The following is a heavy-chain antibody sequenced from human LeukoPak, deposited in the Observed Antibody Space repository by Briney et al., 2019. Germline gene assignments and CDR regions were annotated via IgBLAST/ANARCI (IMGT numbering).Heavy chain of an antibody. J-gene: IGHJ5*02. CDR3: ARVPDRRRFDP. D-gene: IGHD1-14*01. V-gene: IGHV3-7*04. Sequence: GGSLRLSCAASGSTFSSYWMSWVRQAPGKGLEWVANIKQDGSEKYYVDSVKGRFTISRDNAKNSLYLQMNSLRAEDTAVYYCARVPDRRRFDPWGQGTLVIVSS. CDR1: GSTFSSYW. CDR2: IKQDGSEK.